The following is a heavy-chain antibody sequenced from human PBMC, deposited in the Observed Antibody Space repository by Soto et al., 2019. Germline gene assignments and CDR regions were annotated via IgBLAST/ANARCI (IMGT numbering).Heavy chain of an antibody. CDR2: IYPGDSET. J-gene: IGHJ4*02. Sequence: LKISCKTSGYTFSEYWIGWVRQMPGKGLEWMAIIYPGDSETRYGPAFEGQVTISADRATRTAHLQWKSLKASDTATYYCARHSSAYDYYFDYWGQGSRVTVSS. V-gene: IGHV5-51*01. D-gene: IGHD3-22*01. CDR3: ARHSSAYDYYFDY. CDR1: GYTFSEYW.